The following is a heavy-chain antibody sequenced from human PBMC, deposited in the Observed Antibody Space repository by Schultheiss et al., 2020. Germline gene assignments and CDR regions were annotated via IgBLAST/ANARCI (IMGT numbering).Heavy chain of an antibody. CDR1: GFTLTNAW. Sequence: GESLKISCAASGFTLTNAWMSWVRQAPGKGLEWVGRIKSKTDGGTTDYAAPVKGRFTISRDDSKNTLYLQLNSLKTEDTAVYYCTTVAGTLGGSFDYWGQGTLVTVSS. D-gene: IGHD3-16*01. V-gene: IGHV3-15*01. CDR3: TTVAGTLGGSFDY. J-gene: IGHJ4*02. CDR2: IKSKTDGGTT.